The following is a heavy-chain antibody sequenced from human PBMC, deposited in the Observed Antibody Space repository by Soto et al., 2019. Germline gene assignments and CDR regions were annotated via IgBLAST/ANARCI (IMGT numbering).Heavy chain of an antibody. J-gene: IGHJ4*02. D-gene: IGHD5-18*01. V-gene: IGHV4-39*01. CDR2: IYYSGST. Sequence: AETLSLACAVSGGAISSSSYYLGCIRQPPGKVLEWIGSIYYSGSTYYNPSLKSRVTISVDTSKNQFSLKLSSVTAADTAVYYRARQQLWLHYFDYWGQGTLVTVSS. CDR1: GGAISSSSYY. CDR3: ARQQLWLHYFDY.